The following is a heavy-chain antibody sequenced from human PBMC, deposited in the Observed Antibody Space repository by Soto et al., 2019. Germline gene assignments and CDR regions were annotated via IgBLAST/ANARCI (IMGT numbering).Heavy chain of an antibody. J-gene: IGHJ4*02. Sequence: ASVKVSCKTSGYTFTGYYMHWVRQAPGQGLEWMGWINPNSGGTKYPQKFQGRVTMTRDSSTSTVYMSLTGLKSDDTAVYYCARDMDKGAGSAGFDYWGQGTPVTVSS. CDR2: INPNSGGT. CDR3: ARDMDKGAGSAGFDY. D-gene: IGHD6-25*01. V-gene: IGHV1-2*02. CDR1: GYTFTGYY.